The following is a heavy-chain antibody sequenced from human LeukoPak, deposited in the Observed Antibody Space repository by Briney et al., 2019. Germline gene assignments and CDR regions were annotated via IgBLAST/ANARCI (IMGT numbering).Heavy chain of an antibody. V-gene: IGHV4-34*01. J-gene: IGHJ3*02. CDR3: ARGRIRFLEWLLKDQVAFDI. D-gene: IGHD3-3*01. Sequence: SETLSLTCAVYGGSFSGYYWSWIRQPPGKGLEWIGEINHSGSTNYNPSLKSRVTISVDTSKNQFSLKLSSVTAADTAVYYCARGRIRFLEWLLKDQVAFDIWGQGTMVTVSS. CDR2: INHSGST. CDR1: GGSFSGYY.